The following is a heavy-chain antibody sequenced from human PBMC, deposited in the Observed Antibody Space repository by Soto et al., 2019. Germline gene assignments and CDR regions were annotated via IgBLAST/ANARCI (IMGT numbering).Heavy chain of an antibody. CDR1: GFTLSSYV. Sequence: EVQLLESGGGLVQPGGSLRLSCTASGFTLSSYVMGWVRQAPGKGLEWVSSINTSGGGTFYADSVRGRFTISRDNSKNTLFLQMNSLRGEDTAVYYCAREWQQLTRFVVPYFYYGMDVWGQGATVTVSS. D-gene: IGHD1-26*01. CDR3: AREWQQLTRFVVPYFYYGMDV. V-gene: IGHV3-23*01. J-gene: IGHJ6*02. CDR2: INTSGGGT.